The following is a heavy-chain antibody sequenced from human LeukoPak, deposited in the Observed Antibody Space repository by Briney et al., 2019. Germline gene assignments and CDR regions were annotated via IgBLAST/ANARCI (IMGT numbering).Heavy chain of an antibody. CDR1: GFSFNSYW. Sequence: GGSLRLSCAASGFSFNSYWTTWVRQPPGRGLEWVANIDPAGTDTYHADPVKGRFTISRDNAKNLVYLQMNTLRAEDTAVYSCGRFGYVAGIDLWGQGTPVTVSS. CDR3: GRFGYVAGIDL. V-gene: IGHV3-7*01. D-gene: IGHD6-19*01. CDR2: IDPAGTDT. J-gene: IGHJ4*02.